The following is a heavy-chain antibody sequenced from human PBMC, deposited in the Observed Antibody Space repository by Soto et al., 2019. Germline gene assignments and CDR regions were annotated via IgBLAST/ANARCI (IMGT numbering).Heavy chain of an antibody. J-gene: IGHJ4*02. CDR1: GFTFSSYS. Sequence: SLSISCAASGFTFSSYSTHWVRKAPGKGLEWVAVISYDGSNKYYADSVKGRFTISRDNSKNTLYLQMNSLRAEETPVYYYARASMYYDSSGHWGQGTLVTVSS. CDR3: ARASMYYDSSGH. D-gene: IGHD3-22*01. V-gene: IGHV3-30-3*01. CDR2: ISYDGSNK.